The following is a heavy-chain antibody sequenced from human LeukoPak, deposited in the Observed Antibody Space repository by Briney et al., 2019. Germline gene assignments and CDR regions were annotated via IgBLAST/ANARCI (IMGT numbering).Heavy chain of an antibody. CDR3: ANLRFPSSGWYSGAFDI. V-gene: IGHV4-34*01. CDR1: GGSFSGYY. D-gene: IGHD6-19*01. J-gene: IGHJ3*02. Sequence: SETLSLTCAVYGGSFSGYYWSWIRQPPGKGLEWIGEINHSGSTNYNPSLKSRVTISVDTSKNQFSLKLSSVTAADTAVYYCANLRFPSSGWYSGAFDIWGQGTMVTVSS. CDR2: INHSGST.